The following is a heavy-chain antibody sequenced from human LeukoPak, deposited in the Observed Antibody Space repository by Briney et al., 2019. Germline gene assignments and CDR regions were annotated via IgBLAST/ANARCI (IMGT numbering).Heavy chain of an antibody. J-gene: IGHJ4*02. V-gene: IGHV4-30-4*01. CDR1: GGSISSGVTISSGDYY. D-gene: IGHD4-17*01. CDR2: IYYSGST. CDR3: ATHSTHDYGTFDY. Sequence: SETLSLTCTVSGGSISSGVTISSGDYYWSWIRQPPGKGLEWIGYIYYSGSTYYNPSLRSRVTISVDTSKNQFSLKLSSVTAADTAVYCCATHSTHDYGTFDYWGQGTLVTVSS.